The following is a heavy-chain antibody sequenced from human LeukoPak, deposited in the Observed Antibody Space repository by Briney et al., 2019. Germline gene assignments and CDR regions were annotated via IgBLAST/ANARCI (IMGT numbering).Heavy chain of an antibody. CDR3: ARRVGDYVYWFDP. V-gene: IGHV4-61*02. CDR2: IYTSGST. D-gene: IGHD4-17*01. CDR1: GGSISSGSYY. Sequence: SETLSLTCTVSGGSISSGSYYWSWIRQPAGKGLEWIGRIYTSGSTNYNPSLKSRVTISVDTSKNQFSLKLSSVTAADTAVYYCARRVGDYVYWFDPWGQGTLVTVSS. J-gene: IGHJ5*02.